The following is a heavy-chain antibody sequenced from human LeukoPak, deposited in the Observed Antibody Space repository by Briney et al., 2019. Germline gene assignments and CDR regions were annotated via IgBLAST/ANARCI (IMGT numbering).Heavy chain of an antibody. D-gene: IGHD2-21*02. CDR3: GGYCSNWFDP. Sequence: GSLRLSCAASGFTFSSYAMSWIRQPAGKGLEWIGRFSASGNSNYNPSLKSRLTISVDTSKNQFSLKLTSVTAADTAVYCNGGYCSNWFDPWGQGTLVTVSS. CDR2: FSASGNS. J-gene: IGHJ5*02. CDR1: GFTFSSYA. V-gene: IGHV4-4*07.